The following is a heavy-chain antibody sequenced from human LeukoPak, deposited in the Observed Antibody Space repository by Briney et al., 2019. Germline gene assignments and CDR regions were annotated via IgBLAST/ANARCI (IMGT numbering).Heavy chain of an antibody. D-gene: IGHD6-19*01. J-gene: IGHJ5*02. CDR3: AKTGRPNNSGWYRWFDP. CDR2: ICNSGGT. CDR1: GGSISSYY. Sequence: SSETLSLTCTVSGGSISSYYWSWIRQPPGKGLEWIGFICNSGGTNYNPSLKSRVTISVDTSKNHFSLNLSSVTAADTAVYYCAKTGRPNNSGWYRWFDPWGKGTLVTVSS. V-gene: IGHV4-4*09.